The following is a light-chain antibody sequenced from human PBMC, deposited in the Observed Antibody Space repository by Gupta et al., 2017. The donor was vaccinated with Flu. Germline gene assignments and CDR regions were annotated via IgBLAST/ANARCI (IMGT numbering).Light chain of an antibody. V-gene: IGKV1-33*01. J-gene: IGKJ2*01. CDR2: EAF. Sequence: LDWQQQKRVKAPKRLIKEAFHWQTGVPSRLSGSGYGGDFTFTISGRLGEEVATYYCRQNDTRPPYTFGQGTKLDIK. CDR3: RQNDTRPPYT.